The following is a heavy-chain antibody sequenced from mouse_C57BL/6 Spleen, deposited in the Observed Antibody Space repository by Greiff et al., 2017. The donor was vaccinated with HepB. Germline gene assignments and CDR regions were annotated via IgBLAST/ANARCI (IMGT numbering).Heavy chain of an antibody. D-gene: IGHD3-2*02. Sequence: EVKVVESGEGLVKPGGSLKLSCAASGFTFSSYGMSWVRQTPDKRLEWVATISSGGSYTYYPDSVKGRFTISRDNAKNTLYLQMSSLKSEDTAMYYCARHGDSSGFYAMDYWGQGTSVTVSS. V-gene: IGHV5-6*03. J-gene: IGHJ4*01. CDR1: GFTFSSYG. CDR2: ISSGGSYT. CDR3: ARHGDSSGFYAMDY.